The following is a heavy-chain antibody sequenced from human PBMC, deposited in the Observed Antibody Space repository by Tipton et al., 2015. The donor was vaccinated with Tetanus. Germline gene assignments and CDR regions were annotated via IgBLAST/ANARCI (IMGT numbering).Heavy chain of an antibody. CDR3: ARGLGSMLAPGGSIDS. CDR2: INHDGRT. D-gene: IGHD2-8*01. J-gene: IGHJ5*01. CDR1: GGSTSSTNYY. Sequence: TLSLTCTVSGGSTSSTNYYWTWIRQPPGKGLEWIGEINHDGRTTYTSSLKSRVTILVDTSKKQFSLKVTSVTAADTAVYYCARGLGSMLAPGGSIDSWGQGTLVTVSS. V-gene: IGHV4-39*07.